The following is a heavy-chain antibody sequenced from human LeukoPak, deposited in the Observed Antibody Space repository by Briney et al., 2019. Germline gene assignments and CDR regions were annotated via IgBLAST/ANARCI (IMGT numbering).Heavy chain of an antibody. V-gene: IGHV3-23*01. D-gene: IGHD2-21*02. Sequence: GGSLRLSCAASGFTVSSNYMSWVRQAPGKGLEWVSVISGSAGSTYYADSVKGRFTISRDNSKNTVYLQMNSLRAEDTAVYYCAKDLSQIVVVTARLGFDAFDIRGQGTMVTVSS. CDR1: GFTVSSNY. CDR2: ISGSAGST. CDR3: AKDLSQIVVVTARLGFDAFDI. J-gene: IGHJ3*02.